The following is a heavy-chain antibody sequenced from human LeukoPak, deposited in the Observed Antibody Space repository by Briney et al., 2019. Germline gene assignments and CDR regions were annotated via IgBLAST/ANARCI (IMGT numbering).Heavy chain of an antibody. Sequence: EASVKVSCKASGYTFTGYYMHWVRQAPGQGLEWMGWINPYSGGTNYAQKFQGRVTMTRDTSISTAYMELSRLRSDDTAVYYWGCAAPLGNWYPRELGDWFDPWGQGTLVTVSS. CDR3: GCAAPLGNWYPRELGDWFDP. V-gene: IGHV1-2*02. D-gene: IGHD3-10*01. J-gene: IGHJ5*02. CDR1: GYTFTGYY. CDR2: INPYSGGT.